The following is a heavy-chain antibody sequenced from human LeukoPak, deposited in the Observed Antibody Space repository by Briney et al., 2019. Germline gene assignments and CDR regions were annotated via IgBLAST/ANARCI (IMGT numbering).Heavy chain of an antibody. CDR3: ARGPLCRGGGCYRYFYFDL. Sequence: SETLSLTCTVSDGPINSYSWNWIRQSARKGLEWIGRIDTSDSTDYNPSLKSRVIMSVDTSKNQFSLRLTSVTAADTAMYYCARGPLCRGGGCYRYFYFDLWGRGTLVTVSS. D-gene: IGHD2-15*01. CDR1: DGPINSYS. V-gene: IGHV4-4*07. CDR2: IDTSDST. J-gene: IGHJ2*01.